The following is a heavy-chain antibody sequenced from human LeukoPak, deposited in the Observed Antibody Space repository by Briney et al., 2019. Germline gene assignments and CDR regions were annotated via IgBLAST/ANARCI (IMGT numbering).Heavy chain of an antibody. CDR3: ARDEFWFLYYFDY. Sequence: GGSLRLSCAASGFTFSSYWMSWFRQAPGKGLEWVANIKQDGSEKYYVDSVKGRFTISRDNAKNSLYLQMNSLRAEDTAVYYCARDEFWFLYYFDYWGQGTLVTVSS. V-gene: IGHV3-7*03. D-gene: IGHD3-10*01. J-gene: IGHJ4*02. CDR2: IKQDGSEK. CDR1: GFTFSSYW.